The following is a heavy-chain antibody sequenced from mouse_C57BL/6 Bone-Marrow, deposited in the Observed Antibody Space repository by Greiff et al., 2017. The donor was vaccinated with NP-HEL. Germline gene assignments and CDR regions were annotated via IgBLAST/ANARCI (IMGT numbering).Heavy chain of an antibody. D-gene: IGHD1-1*01. CDR1: GFTFTDYY. CDR3: ARGYYYGPYFDY. CDR2: IRNKANGYTT. V-gene: IGHV7-3*01. J-gene: IGHJ2*01. Sequence: EVKLVESGGGLVQPGGSLSLSCAASGFTFTDYYMSWVRQPPGKALEWLGFIRNKANGYTTEYSASVKGRFTISRDNSQSILYLQMNALRAEDSATYYCARGYYYGPYFDYWGQGTTLTVSS.